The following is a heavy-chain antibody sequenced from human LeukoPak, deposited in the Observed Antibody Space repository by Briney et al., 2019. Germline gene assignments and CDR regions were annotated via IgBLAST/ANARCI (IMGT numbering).Heavy chain of an antibody. Sequence: GGSLRLSCAASGFTFSDYVMHWVRQDPVKGLEWVAVISNDGIKTHYADSVKGRFTISRDNSKNTVFLQMDSLTIEDTAVFYCAGGGDTMWSAFDFWGQGTMVTVSS. V-gene: IGHV3-30-3*01. J-gene: IGHJ3*01. D-gene: IGHD3-10*02. CDR1: GFTFSDYV. CDR3: AGGGDTMWSAFDF. CDR2: ISNDGIKT.